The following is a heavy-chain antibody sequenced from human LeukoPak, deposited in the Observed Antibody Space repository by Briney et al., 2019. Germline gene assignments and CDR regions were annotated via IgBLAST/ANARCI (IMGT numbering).Heavy chain of an antibody. V-gene: IGHV3-66*04. CDR2: IYRGGST. Sequence: PGGSLRLSCAASGFTVGSNYMSCVRQAPGKGLEWVSIIYRGGSTNYADSVKGRFTISRDTSKNTLYLQMNSLRAEDTAVYYCARHRSDGTYPLDYWGQGALVTVSS. J-gene: IGHJ4*02. D-gene: IGHD1-26*01. CDR1: GFTVGSNY. CDR3: ARHRSDGTYPLDY.